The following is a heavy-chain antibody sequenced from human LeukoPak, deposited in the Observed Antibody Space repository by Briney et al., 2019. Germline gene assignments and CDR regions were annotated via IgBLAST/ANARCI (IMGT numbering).Heavy chain of an antibody. CDR3: ARDLYYYDSSGYYYYYYYMDV. Sequence: PSETLSLTCTVSGGSVSSDNSYWNWIRQPAGKGLEWIGRIYTSGSTNYNPSLKSRVTMSVDTSKNQFSLKLSSVTAADTAVYYCARDLYYYDSSGYYYYYYYMDVWGKGTTVTVSS. D-gene: IGHD3-22*01. CDR2: IYTSGST. J-gene: IGHJ6*03. CDR1: GGSVSSDNSY. V-gene: IGHV4-61*02.